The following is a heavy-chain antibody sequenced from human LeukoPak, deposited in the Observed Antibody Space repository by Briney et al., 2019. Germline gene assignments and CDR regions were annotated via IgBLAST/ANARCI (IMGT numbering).Heavy chain of an antibody. V-gene: IGHV1-18*01. CDR2: ISPYNDNK. D-gene: IGHD3-10*01. J-gene: IGHJ4*02. Sequence: ASVKVSCKASGYTFIRYGISWVRQAPGQGLEWMGWISPYNDNKKFLQKLQGRVTMTTATSTSTAYMELRSLTSDDTAIYYCAREESIGSYQFLHDSWGQGTLVTVSS. CDR1: GYTFIRYG. CDR3: AREESIGSYQFLHDS.